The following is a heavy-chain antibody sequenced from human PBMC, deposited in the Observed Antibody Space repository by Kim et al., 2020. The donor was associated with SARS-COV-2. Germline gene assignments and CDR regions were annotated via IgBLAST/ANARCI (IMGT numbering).Heavy chain of an antibody. CDR2: ISAYNGNT. J-gene: IGHJ6*01. CDR3: ARDFRGIVPAAMLMYGGRYYYYGMDV. D-gene: IGHD2-2*01. Sequence: ASVKVSCKASGYTFTSYGISWVRQAPGQGLEWMGWISAYNGNTNYAQKLQGRVTMTTDTSTSTAYMELRSLRSDDTAVYYCARDFRGIVPAAMLMYGGRYYYYGMDVWGQGTTVTVSS. CDR1: GYTFTSYG. V-gene: IGHV1-18*01.